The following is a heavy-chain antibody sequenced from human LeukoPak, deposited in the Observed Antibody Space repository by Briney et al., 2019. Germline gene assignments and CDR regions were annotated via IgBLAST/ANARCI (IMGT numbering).Heavy chain of an antibody. CDR1: GNYW. Sequence: GGSLRLSCAASGNYWMHWVRQAPGKGLEWVSSISSSSSYIYYADSVKGRFTISRDNAKNSLYLQMNSLRAEDTAVYYCARGRITMVRGVIPYFDYWGQGTLVTVSS. V-gene: IGHV3-21*01. D-gene: IGHD3-10*01. J-gene: IGHJ4*02. CDR3: ARGRITMVRGVIPYFDY. CDR2: ISSSSSYI.